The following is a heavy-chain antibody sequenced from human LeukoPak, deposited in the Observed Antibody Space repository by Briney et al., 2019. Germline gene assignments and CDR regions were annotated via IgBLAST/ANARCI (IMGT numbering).Heavy chain of an antibody. J-gene: IGHJ4*02. CDR1: GFTFSNYA. CDR3: PKDRSIGTYYTFDY. Sequence: PGGSLRLSCAASGFTFSNYAMSWVRQAPGKGLEWVSAISSSGGITYYADSVKGRFTISRDKSKNTLYLQMSSLRAEDTAVYYCPKDRSIGTYYTFDYWGQGTLVTVSS. D-gene: IGHD1-26*01. V-gene: IGHV3-23*01. CDR2: ISSSGGIT.